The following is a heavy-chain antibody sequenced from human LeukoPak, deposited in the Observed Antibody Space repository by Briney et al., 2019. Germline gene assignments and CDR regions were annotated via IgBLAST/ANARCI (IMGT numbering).Heavy chain of an antibody. CDR2: ISGSGGST. J-gene: IGHJ4*02. CDR3: AKGNWRYFDY. CDR1: GFTFSTYV. Sequence: GGSLRLSCAASGFTFSTYVMSWVRQAPRKGLEWVSAISGSGGSTYYADSVKGRFTISRDNSKNTLYLQMNSLGADDTAVYYCAKGNWRYFDYWGQGTLVTVSS. D-gene: IGHD1-1*01. V-gene: IGHV3-23*01.